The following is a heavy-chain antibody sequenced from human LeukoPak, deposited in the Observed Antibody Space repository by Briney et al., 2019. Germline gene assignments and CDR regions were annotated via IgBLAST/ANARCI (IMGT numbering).Heavy chain of an antibody. J-gene: IGHJ4*02. D-gene: IGHD3-3*02. CDR1: GGTISSYA. CDR2: IIPIFGTA. V-gene: IGHV1-69*13. CDR3: ARAGIRLWDFDY. Sequence: SVKVSCRASGGTISSYAISWVRQAPGQGLKWMGGIIPIFGTANYAQKFQGRVTITADESTSTAYMELSSLRSEDTAVYYCARAGIRLWDFDYWGQGTLVTVSS.